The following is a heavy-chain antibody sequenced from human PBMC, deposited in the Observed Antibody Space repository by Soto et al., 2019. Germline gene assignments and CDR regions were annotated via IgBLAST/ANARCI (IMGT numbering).Heavy chain of an antibody. V-gene: IGHV1-2*02. CDR3: EREEKNGFDS. J-gene: IGHJ5*01. CDR1: GYTFTGYY. CDR2: INPNNGDT. Sequence: ASVKVSCKXSGYTFTGYYMHWVRQAPGQGLEWMGWINPNNGDTKYAQRFQGRVTVTRDTSSNTIYMELRRLTSDDMAVYYCEREEKNGFDSWGQGTLVTVSS.